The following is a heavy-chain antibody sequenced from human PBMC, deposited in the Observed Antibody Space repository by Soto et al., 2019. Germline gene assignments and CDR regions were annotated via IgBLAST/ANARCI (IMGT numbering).Heavy chain of an antibody. CDR1: GYSFTSYW. D-gene: IGHD3-10*01. CDR3: ATYYYGSGSYYSDY. CDR2: IDPSDSYT. J-gene: IGHJ4*02. V-gene: IGHV5-10-1*01. Sequence: TGESLKISCKGSGYSFTSYWISWVRQMPGKGLEWMGRIDPSDSYTNYSPSFQGHVTISADKSISTAYLQWSSLKASDTAMYYCATYYYGSGSYYSDYWGQGTLVTVSS.